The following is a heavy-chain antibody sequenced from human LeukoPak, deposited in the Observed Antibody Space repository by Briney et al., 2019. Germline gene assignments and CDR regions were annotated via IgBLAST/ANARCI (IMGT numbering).Heavy chain of an antibody. CDR1: GFNFKTYI. D-gene: IGHD2-2*01. Sequence: GGSLRLSCAASGFNFKTYIMNWVRQAPGKGLEWLAYITRSSDTVFYADSVKGRFTISRDNTKNSLYLQMNSLRAEDTALYYCAKAPSTSGPFDYWGRGTLVTVSS. J-gene: IGHJ4*02. CDR2: ITRSSDTV. V-gene: IGHV3-48*01. CDR3: AKAPSTSGPFDY.